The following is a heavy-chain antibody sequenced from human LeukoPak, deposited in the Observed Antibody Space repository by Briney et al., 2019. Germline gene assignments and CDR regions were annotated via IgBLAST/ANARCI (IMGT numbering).Heavy chain of an antibody. CDR3: ARDPGGEQQLSMDV. D-gene: IGHD6-13*01. CDR2: INTNTGNP. CDR1: GYTFTSYA. V-gene: IGHV7-4-1*02. J-gene: IGHJ6*02. Sequence: GASVKVSCKASGYTFTSYAMNWVRQAPGQGLEWMGWINTNTGNPTYAQGFTGRFVFSLDTSVSTVYLQISSLKAEDTAVYYCARDPGGEQQLSMDVWGQGTTVTVSS.